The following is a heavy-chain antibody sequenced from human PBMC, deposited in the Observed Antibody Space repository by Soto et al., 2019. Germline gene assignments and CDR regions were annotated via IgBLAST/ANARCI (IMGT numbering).Heavy chain of an antibody. CDR3: AILPPTTVDY. CDR2: ISYDGSNR. D-gene: IGHD4-17*01. Sequence: QVQLVESGGGVVQPGRSLRLSCAASGFTFSSYDMHWVRQAPGKGLEWVAVISYDGSNRYYGDSVKGRFTISRDKSTNTLDLQMTGLRAEDTAVYYRAILPPTTVDYWGQGTLVTVFS. CDR1: GFTFSSYD. V-gene: IGHV3-30*03. J-gene: IGHJ4*02.